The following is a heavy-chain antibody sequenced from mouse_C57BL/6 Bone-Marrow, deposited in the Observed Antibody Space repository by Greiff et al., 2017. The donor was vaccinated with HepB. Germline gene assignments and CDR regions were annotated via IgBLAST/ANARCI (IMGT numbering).Heavy chain of an antibody. CDR2: IDPSDSYT. CDR1: GYTFTSYW. Sequence: VQLQQPGAELVMPGASVKLSCKASGYTFTSYWMHWVKQRPGQGLEWIGEIDPSDSYTNYNQKFKGKSTLTVDKSSSTAYMQLSSLTSEDSAVYYCARGFYYGYAWFAYWGQGTLVTVSA. J-gene: IGHJ3*01. V-gene: IGHV1-69*01. CDR3: ARGFYYGYAWFAY. D-gene: IGHD2-2*01.